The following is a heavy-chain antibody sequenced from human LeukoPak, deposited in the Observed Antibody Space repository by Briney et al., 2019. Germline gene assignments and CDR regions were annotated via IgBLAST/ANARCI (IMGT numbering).Heavy chain of an antibody. D-gene: IGHD5/OR15-5a*01. CDR3: ARQTGSGLSTLP. J-gene: IGHJ4*02. V-gene: IGHV4-39*01. CDR2: IYYTGNT. CDR1: GGSISSSNSY. Sequence: PSETLSLTCTVSGGSISSSNSYWGWIRQPPGKGLEWIGSIYYTGNTYYNASLKSRVTISIDTSNNQISLRLISVTATDTAMYYCARQTGSGLSTLPGGQGTLVTVSS.